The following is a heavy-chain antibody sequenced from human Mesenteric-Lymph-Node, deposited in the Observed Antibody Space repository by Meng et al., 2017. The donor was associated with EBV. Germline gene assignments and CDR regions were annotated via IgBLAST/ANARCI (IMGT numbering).Heavy chain of an antibody. Sequence: QVLRQEWGPGLVKPSGTLSLTCAVSGGSISSSNGWSWVRQPPGKGLEWIGEIYHSGSTNYNPSLKSRVTISVDKSKNQFSLNLGSVTAADTAVYYCARVGQWLPIDYWGQGTLVTVSS. CDR3: ARVGQWLPIDY. D-gene: IGHD6-19*01. CDR2: IYHSGST. V-gene: IGHV4-4*02. CDR1: GGSISSSNG. J-gene: IGHJ4*02.